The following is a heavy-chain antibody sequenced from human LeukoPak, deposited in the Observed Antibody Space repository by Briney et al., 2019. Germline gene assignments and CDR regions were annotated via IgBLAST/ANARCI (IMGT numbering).Heavy chain of an antibody. J-gene: IGHJ4*02. Sequence: SETLSLTCTVSGGSISSSSYYWGWIRQPPGKGLEWIESIYSSGSTYYNPYLKSRLTLSVDTSKNQSSLKLSYVTAEDTAVYYCASIIAARQWYFDYWGQGTLVTVSS. CDR3: ASIIAARQWYFDY. CDR1: GGSISSSSYY. CDR2: IYSSGST. D-gene: IGHD6-6*01. V-gene: IGHV4-39*01.